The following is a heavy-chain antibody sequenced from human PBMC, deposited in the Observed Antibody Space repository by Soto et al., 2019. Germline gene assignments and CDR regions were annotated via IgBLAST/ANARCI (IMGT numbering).Heavy chain of an antibody. D-gene: IGHD6-13*01. V-gene: IGHV1-8*01. CDR3: ARGQPCITAAGTGTFDY. Sequence: QVQLVQSGAEVKKPGASVKVSCKASGYTFTSYDINWVRQATGQGLEWMGWMNANSGNTGYAQKFQGRVTMTRNTSISKAYMGLSSLRSEDTAVYYCARGQPCITAAGTGTFDYWGQGTLVTVSS. CDR1: GYTFTSYD. CDR2: MNANSGNT. J-gene: IGHJ4*02.